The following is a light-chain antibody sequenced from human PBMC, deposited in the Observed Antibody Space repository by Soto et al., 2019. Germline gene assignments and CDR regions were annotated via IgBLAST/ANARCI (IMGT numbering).Light chain of an antibody. J-gene: IGKJ1*01. V-gene: IGKV4-1*01. CDR2: WAS. Sequence: DIVMTQSPDSLAVSLGERATINCKSSQSVLYSSNNKNYLAWYQQKPGQPPKLLIYWASTRESGVTDRFSGSGSGTDFTLSISSLPAEYLAVYYCQRYYSCPTLGQGTKVDI. CDR3: QRYYSCPT. CDR1: QSVLYSSNNKNY.